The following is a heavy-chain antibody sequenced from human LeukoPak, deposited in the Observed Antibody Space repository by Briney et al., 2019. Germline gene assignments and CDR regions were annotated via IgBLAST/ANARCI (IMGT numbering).Heavy chain of an antibody. CDR3: ARGTYYYDTSGYYSGGLGY. CDR1: GFTFSDYA. CDR2: ISNDGSDK. Sequence: PGGSLRLSCAASGFTFSDYAMHGVSQAPGKGLESVAVISNDGSDKYYADSVKGRFIISRDNSENTLYLQMNSLRAEDTAVYYCARGTYYYDTSGYYSGGLGYWGQGTLVTVSS. D-gene: IGHD3-22*01. J-gene: IGHJ4*02. V-gene: IGHV3-30*04.